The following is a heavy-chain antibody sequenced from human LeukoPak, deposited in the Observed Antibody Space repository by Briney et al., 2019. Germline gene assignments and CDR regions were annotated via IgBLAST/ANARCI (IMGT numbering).Heavy chain of an antibody. Sequence: GGSLRLSCAAPGFTFSSYAMSWVRQAPGKGLERVSAISGSGGSTYYADSVKGRFTISRDNSKNTLYLQMNSLRAEDTAVYYCAKQALYCSSTSCYIFRTWGQGTLVTVSS. CDR3: AKQALYCSSTSCYIFRT. V-gene: IGHV3-23*01. CDR1: GFTFSSYA. J-gene: IGHJ4*02. CDR2: ISGSGGST. D-gene: IGHD2-2*02.